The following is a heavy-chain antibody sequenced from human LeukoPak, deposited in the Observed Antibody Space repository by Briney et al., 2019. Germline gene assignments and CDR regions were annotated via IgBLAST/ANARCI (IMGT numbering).Heavy chain of an antibody. D-gene: IGHD2-15*01. J-gene: IGHJ4*02. CDR3: ARDLLGSYYFDY. V-gene: IGHV3-53*01. Sequence: GGSLRLSCAASGFTFSSYSMNWVRQAPGKGLEWVSVIYSGGSTYYADSVKGRFTITRDNSKNTLYLHMDSLRAEDTAVYYCARDLLGSYYFDYWGQGTLVTVSS. CDR1: GFTFSSYS. CDR2: IYSGGST.